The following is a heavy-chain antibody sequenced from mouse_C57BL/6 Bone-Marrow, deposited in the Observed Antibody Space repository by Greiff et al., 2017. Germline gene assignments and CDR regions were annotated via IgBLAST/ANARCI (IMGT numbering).Heavy chain of an antibody. CDR1: GFNIKDDY. CDR3: TTFYGSSYLRYFDV. Sequence: VQLQQSGAELVRPGASVKLSCTASGFNIKDDYMHWVKQRPEQGLEWIGWLDPENGDTEYASKFQGKATIAADTTSNTAYLQLSSLTSEDTAVYYCTTFYGSSYLRYFDVWGTGTTVTVSA. CDR2: LDPENGDT. J-gene: IGHJ1*03. V-gene: IGHV14-4*01. D-gene: IGHD1-1*01.